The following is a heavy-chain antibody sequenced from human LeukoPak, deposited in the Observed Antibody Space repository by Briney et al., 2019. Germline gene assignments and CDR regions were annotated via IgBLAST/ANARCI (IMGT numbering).Heavy chain of an antibody. V-gene: IGHV3-21*01. CDR1: GFTFSSYS. J-gene: IGHJ4*02. CDR3: ARDGTPRFDY. Sequence: SGGSLRLSCAASGFTFSSYSMNWVRQAPGKGLEWVSSISSSSSYIYYADSVKGRFTISRDNAKNSLYLQMNSLRAEDTAVYYCARDGTPRFDYWGQGTLVTVSS. CDR2: ISSSSSYI. D-gene: IGHD6-13*01.